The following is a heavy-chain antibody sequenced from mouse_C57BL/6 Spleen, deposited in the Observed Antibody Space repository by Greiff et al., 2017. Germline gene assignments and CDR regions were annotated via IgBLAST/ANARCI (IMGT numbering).Heavy chain of an antibody. CDR2: INPSNGGT. CDR3: ARNYYCYDPWFAY. V-gene: IGHV1-53*01. J-gene: IGHJ3*01. Sequence: VQLKQPGTELVKPGASVKLSCKASGYTFTSSWMHWVKQRPGQGLEWIGNINPSNGGTNSNEKFKGKATLTVDKSSSTAYLQLSSLTSEDSAVYYCARNYYCYDPWFAYWGQGTLVTVSA. CDR1: GYTFTSSW. D-gene: IGHD2-2*01.